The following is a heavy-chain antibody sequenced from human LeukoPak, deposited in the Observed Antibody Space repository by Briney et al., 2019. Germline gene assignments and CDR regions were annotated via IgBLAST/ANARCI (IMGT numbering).Heavy chain of an antibody. CDR2: IKQDGSEK. J-gene: IGHJ4*02. CDR1: GFTFSSYW. CDR3: ARDITSVGATTPYFDY. V-gene: IGHV3-7*01. D-gene: IGHD1-26*01. Sequence: GGSLRLSCAASGFTFSSYWMSWVRQAPGKGLEWVANIKQDGSEKYYVDSVKGRFAISGDNAKNSLYLQMNSLRAEDTAVYYCARDITSVGATTPYFDYWGQGTLVTVSS.